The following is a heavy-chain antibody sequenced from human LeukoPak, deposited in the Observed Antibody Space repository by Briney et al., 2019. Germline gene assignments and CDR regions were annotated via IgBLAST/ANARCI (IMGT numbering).Heavy chain of an antibody. CDR1: GYTFTSYG. Sequence: ASVKVSCKASGYTFTSYGISWVRQAPGQGLEWMGWISAYNGNTNYAQKLQGRVTMTTDTSTSTAYMELRSLRSDDTAMYYCARDEITYCYGSGTYYYWGQGTLVTVSS. V-gene: IGHV1-18*01. D-gene: IGHD3-10*01. J-gene: IGHJ4*02. CDR2: ISAYNGNT. CDR3: ARDEITYCYGSGTYYY.